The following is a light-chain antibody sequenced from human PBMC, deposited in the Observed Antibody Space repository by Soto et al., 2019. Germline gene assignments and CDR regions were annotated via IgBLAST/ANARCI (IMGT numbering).Light chain of an antibody. CDR1: QSVLYTSNNKAY. CDR3: QQYYSTPRT. Sequence: DIVMTQSPDSLPVSLGERATINCKSSQSVLYTSNNKAYLAWYQQKPGQPPKLLIYWASTRESGVPDRFSGSASGTDFTLTISSLQAEDVAVYYCQQYYSTPRTFGQGTKLEIK. CDR2: WAS. J-gene: IGKJ2*01. V-gene: IGKV4-1*01.